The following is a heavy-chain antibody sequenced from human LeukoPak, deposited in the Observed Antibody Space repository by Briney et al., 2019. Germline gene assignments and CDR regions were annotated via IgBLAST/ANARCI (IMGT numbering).Heavy chain of an antibody. CDR3: AKDRPNYYGSNGHYYRRDGDY. CDR2: ITSIGDGT. V-gene: IGHV3-23*01. CDR1: GFIFSIYA. Sequence: SGGSLRLSCAASGFIFSIYAMSWVRQAPGKGLQWVSSITSIGDGTYYADSVKGRFNISRDNSENMLYLQMNSLRVEDTAVYFCAKDRPNYYGSNGHYYRRDGDYWGQGTLVTVSS. J-gene: IGHJ4*02. D-gene: IGHD3-22*01.